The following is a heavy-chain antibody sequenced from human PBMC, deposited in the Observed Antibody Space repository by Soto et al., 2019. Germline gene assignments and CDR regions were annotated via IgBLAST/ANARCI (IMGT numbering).Heavy chain of an antibody. V-gene: IGHV1-18*01. CDR3: AMVDNYVTPTPQDV. J-gene: IGHJ6*02. D-gene: IGHD3-16*01. Sequence: QVQLVQSGDEVRKPGSSVKVSCKASGYIFVNYGIAWVRQAPGQGLEWMGWISTYSGNTHYASKVQGRLTMTTDTSTSTAYMDQGSLTSDDTAVYYCAMVDNYVTPTPQDVWGQGTPGTVSS. CDR1: GYIFVNYG. CDR2: ISTYSGNT.